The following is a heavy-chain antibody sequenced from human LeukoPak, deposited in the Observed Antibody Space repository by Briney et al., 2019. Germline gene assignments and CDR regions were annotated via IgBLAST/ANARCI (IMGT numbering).Heavy chain of an antibody. CDR1: GFTLRDYF. J-gene: IGHJ2*01. Sequence: GESLRLSCAASGFTLRDYFMSWIRQPPGKGLEWISYSSETGTAYSYAASVKGRFTISRDNAKNSLFLQMDSLRADDTALYYCVRGGERTGNSYFDLWGRGTLVTVSS. CDR2: SSETGTAY. V-gene: IGHV3-11*04. D-gene: IGHD2-8*02. CDR3: VRGGERTGNSYFDL.